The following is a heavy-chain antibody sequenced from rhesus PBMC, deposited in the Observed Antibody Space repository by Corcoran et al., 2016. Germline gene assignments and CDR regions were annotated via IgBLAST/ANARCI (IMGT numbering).Heavy chain of an antibody. CDR1: GGSISSGYYY. CDR3: AREPSNTVGLDS. CDR2: ITYSGST. V-gene: IGHV4-122*02. D-gene: IGHD4-23*01. J-gene: IGHJ6*01. Sequence: QVQLQESGPGVVKPSETLSLTCAVSGGSISSGYYYLSWIRQPPGKGLDWMGYITYSGSTSYNSSLKIRVTISRDTSKNQFSLKLSSVTATDTGVYCCAREPSNTVGLDSWGQGVVVTVSS.